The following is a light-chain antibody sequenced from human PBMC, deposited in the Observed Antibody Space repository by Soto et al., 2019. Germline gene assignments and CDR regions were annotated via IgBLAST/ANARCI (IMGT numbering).Light chain of an antibody. V-gene: IGKV1-16*01. CDR3: QQYNSHPWT. Sequence: DIQMTQSPSSLSASVGDRVTITCRASQGINNNLVWFQQKPGKAPKSLIYAASNLQSGVPSRFSGSGSGTDFTLTISSLQPEDFATYYCQQYNSHPWTFGQGTKVEIK. CDR1: QGINNN. J-gene: IGKJ1*01. CDR2: AAS.